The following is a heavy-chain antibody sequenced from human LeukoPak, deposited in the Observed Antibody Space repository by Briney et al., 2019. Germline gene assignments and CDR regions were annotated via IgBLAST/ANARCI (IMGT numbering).Heavy chain of an antibody. Sequence: PGGSLRLSCAASGFTFSSYAMHWVRQAPGRGLEWVAVILQDVSNKYYADSVRGRFTVSRDNSRNTLYLQMNSLTEEDTAVYYCAKDLDSSGHSFWGQGTLVTVST. CDR3: AKDLDSSGHSF. D-gene: IGHD3-22*01. CDR1: GFTFSSYA. V-gene: IGHV3-30*04. J-gene: IGHJ4*02. CDR2: ILQDVSNK.